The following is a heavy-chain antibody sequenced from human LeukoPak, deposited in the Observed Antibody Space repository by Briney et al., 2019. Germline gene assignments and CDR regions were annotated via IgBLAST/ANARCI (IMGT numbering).Heavy chain of an antibody. J-gene: IGHJ4*02. V-gene: IGHV1-2*02. CDR3: ARDSGYYDSSGYYSPDYYFDY. CDR1: GYTFSGYY. D-gene: IGHD3-22*01. CDR2: INPNSGGT. Sequence: ASVKVSCKASGYTFSGYYMHWVRQAPGQGLEWMGWINPNSGGTNYAQKFQGRVTMTRDTSISTAYMELSRLRSDDTAVYYCARDSGYYDSSGYYSPDYYFDYWGQGTLVTVSS.